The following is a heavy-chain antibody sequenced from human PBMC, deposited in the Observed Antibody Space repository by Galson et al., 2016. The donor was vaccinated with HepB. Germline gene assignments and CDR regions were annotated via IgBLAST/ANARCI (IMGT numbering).Heavy chain of an antibody. D-gene: IGHD1-26*01. V-gene: IGHV2-70*11. Sequence: PALVKPTQTLTMTCTFSGFSLTTGGMCVSWIRQPPGKALEWLARIDWDDDKYYHTSLKTRLTTSKDTSKNQVVLTLTNMDPVDTATYFCARMSRVGAAPFDYWGQGTLVTVSS. J-gene: IGHJ4*02. CDR3: ARMSRVGAAPFDY. CDR1: GFSLTTGGMC. CDR2: IDWDDDK.